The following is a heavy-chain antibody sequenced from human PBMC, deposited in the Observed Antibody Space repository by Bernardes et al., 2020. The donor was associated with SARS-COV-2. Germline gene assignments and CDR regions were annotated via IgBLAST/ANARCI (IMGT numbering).Heavy chain of an antibody. Sequence: SETLSLTCTVSGGSISSGDYYWSWIRQPPGKGLEWIGYIYYSGSTYYNPSLKSRVTISVDTSKNQFSLKLSSVTAADTAVYYCARDLFHCTNGVCFPPRYYYYGMDVWGQGTMVTVSS. CDR3: ARDLFHCTNGVCFPPRYYYYGMDV. D-gene: IGHD2-8*01. CDR1: GGSISSGDYY. J-gene: IGHJ6*02. V-gene: IGHV4-30-4*01. CDR2: IYYSGST.